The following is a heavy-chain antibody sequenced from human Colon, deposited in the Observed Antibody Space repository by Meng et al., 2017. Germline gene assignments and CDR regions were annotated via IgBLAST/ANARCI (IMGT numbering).Heavy chain of an antibody. CDR2: ITASGNT. CDR1: GGSISAYY. J-gene: IGHJ6*01. D-gene: IGHD3-16*01. CDR3: ATTWGGLRNPFRN. V-gene: IGHV4-4*07. Sequence: GSLRLSCSVSGGSISAYYWTWIRQPAGKGLEWMGRITASGNTNYNPSLKSRLTMSIDTSKNQFSLRLTSVTAADTAVYFCATTWGGLRNPFRNWGPGKTV.